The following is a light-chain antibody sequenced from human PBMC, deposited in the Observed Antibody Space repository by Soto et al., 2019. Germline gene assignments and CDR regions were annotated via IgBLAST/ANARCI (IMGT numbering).Light chain of an antibody. Sequence: ESVLTQSPGTLSLSPGEKATLSCRASQSVSSSYLAWYQQKPGQAPRLLIYGASSRPPGIPDRFSGSGSGTDFTLTVSRLEPEDFAVYYCQQFGSSSWTFGQGTKVEIK. CDR3: QQFGSSSWT. V-gene: IGKV3-20*01. J-gene: IGKJ1*01. CDR1: QSVSSSY. CDR2: GAS.